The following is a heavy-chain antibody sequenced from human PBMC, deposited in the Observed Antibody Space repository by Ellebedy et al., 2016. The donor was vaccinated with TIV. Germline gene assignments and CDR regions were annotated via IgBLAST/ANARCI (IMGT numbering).Heavy chain of an antibody. V-gene: IGHV3-30*04. J-gene: IGHJ4*02. D-gene: IGHD6-19*01. CDR1: EFIFSRYA. CDR2: VSYDGSNK. Sequence: PGGSLRLSCAASEFIFSRYAMHWVRQAPGKGLEWVAVVSYDGSNKYYADSVKGRFNISRDNSKNTLYLQIINLRPEDTAVYYCARGGLNQWLVYVPDYWGQGTLVTVSS. CDR3: ARGGLNQWLVYVPDY.